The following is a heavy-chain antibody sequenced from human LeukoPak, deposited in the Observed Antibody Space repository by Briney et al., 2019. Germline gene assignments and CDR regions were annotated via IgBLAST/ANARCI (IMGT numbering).Heavy chain of an antibody. Sequence: SETLSLTCTVSGGSISSGSYYWSWIRQSPGKGLEWIGTIYHSGSTYYNPSLKSRVTISVDTSKNQFSLRLSSVTAADTAVYHCARWGSGWYFDYWGQGTLVTVSS. J-gene: IGHJ4*02. V-gene: IGHV4-39*07. CDR3: ARWGSGWYFDY. CDR2: IYHSGST. D-gene: IGHD6-19*01. CDR1: GGSISSGSYY.